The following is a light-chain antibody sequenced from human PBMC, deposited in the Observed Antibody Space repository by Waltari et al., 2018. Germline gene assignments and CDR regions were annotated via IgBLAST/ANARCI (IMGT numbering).Light chain of an antibody. CDR1: TLGSKN. CDR3: QVWDSGSDHYV. V-gene: IGLV3-21*02. J-gene: IGLJ1*01. CDR2: DDG. Sequence: SYVLTQPPSVSVAPGQTARITCDGNTLGSKNVHWYQQKPGQAPVLVVYDDGDRPSGIPERFSGSNSGNTATLTISRVDAGDEADYYCQVWDSGSDHYVFGTVTKVTVL.